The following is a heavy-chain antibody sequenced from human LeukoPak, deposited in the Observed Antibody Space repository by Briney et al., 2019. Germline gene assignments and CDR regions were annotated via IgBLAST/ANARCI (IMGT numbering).Heavy chain of an antibody. CDR1: VAPSVVTT. D-gene: IGHD3-3*01. CDR2: FYTSGST. J-gene: IGHJ6*03. V-gene: IGHV4-4*07. CDR3: ARVYSANYYTGGYLDV. Sequence: SETLSLTLTLVAPSVVTTQAGSTRQPAGRGLEWIGRFYTSGSTNYNPSLKSRVTISVDKSKNQFSLKLSSVPCAGSGLDYCARVYSANYYTGGYLDVWGKGTTVTVSS.